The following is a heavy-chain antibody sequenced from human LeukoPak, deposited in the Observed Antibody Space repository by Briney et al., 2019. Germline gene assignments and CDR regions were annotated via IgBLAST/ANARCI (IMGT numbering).Heavy chain of an antibody. CDR1: GFTFSSYW. J-gene: IGHJ2*01. Sequence: QPGGSLRLSCAASGFTFSSYWMSWVRQAPGKGLEWVANIKQDGSEKYYVDSVKGRFTISRDNAKNSLYLQMNSLRAEDTAVYYCARLAVNWVWYFDLWGRGTLVTVSS. CDR3: ARLAVNWVWYFDL. CDR2: IKQDGSEK. D-gene: IGHD7-27*01. V-gene: IGHV3-7*01.